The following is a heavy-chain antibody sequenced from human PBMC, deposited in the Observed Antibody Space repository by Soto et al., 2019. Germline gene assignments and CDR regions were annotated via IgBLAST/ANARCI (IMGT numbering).Heavy chain of an antibody. CDR1: GYTFTSYG. CDR2: ISAYNGNT. J-gene: IGHJ4*02. D-gene: IGHD3-22*01. Sequence: QVQLVQSGAEVKKPGASVKVSCKASGYTFTSYGISWVRQAPGQGLEWMGWISAYNGNTNYAQKLQGQVPMTTDTSTSTAYMELMSLRSDDTAVYYCARDGYYDSSGYRSDFDYWGQGTLVTVSS. V-gene: IGHV1-18*01. CDR3: ARDGYYDSSGYRSDFDY.